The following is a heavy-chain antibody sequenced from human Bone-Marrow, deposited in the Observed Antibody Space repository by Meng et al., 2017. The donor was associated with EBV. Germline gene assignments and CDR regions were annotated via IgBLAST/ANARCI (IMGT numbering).Heavy chain of an antibody. D-gene: IGHD3-10*01. CDR1: GYTFTDYS. J-gene: IGHJ5*02. Sequence: QLVQSGSELKKPGASVKVSCKASGYTFTDYSLNWVRQAPGQGLEWMGWINTNTGNPTCAQGFTGRFVFSLDTSVSTAYLQISSLKAEDTAVYYCARFGELFRNWFDPWGQGTLVTVSS. V-gene: IGHV7-4-1*02. CDR2: INTNTGNP. CDR3: ARFGELFRNWFDP.